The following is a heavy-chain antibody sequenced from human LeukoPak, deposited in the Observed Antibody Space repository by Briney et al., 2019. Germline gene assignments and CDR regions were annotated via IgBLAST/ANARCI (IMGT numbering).Heavy chain of an antibody. CDR3: ARRTTVTTFSHYYYYYMDV. CDR1: GYTFAKYW. V-gene: IGHV5-51*01. D-gene: IGHD4-17*01. CDR2: IYPGDSDT. J-gene: IGHJ6*03. Sequence: GASLQISCQASGYTFAKYWIGWVRQLPGKGLEWMGIIYPGDSDTRYSPSFQGQVTISADKSISTAYLQWSSLKASDTAMYYCARRTTVTTFSHYYYYYMDVWGKGTTVTVSS.